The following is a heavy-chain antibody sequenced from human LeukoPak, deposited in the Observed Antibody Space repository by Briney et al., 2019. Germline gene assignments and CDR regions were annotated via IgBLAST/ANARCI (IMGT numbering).Heavy chain of an antibody. Sequence: SETLSLTCTVSGGSISSGGYYWSWIRQHPGKGLEWIGYIYYSGSTYYNPSLKSRVTISVDTSKNQFSLKLSSVTAADTAVYYCARGASGWAGGTDYWGQGTLVSVSS. CDR2: IYYSGST. V-gene: IGHV4-61*08. J-gene: IGHJ4*02. D-gene: IGHD3-10*01. CDR1: GGSISSGGYY. CDR3: ARGASGWAGGTDY.